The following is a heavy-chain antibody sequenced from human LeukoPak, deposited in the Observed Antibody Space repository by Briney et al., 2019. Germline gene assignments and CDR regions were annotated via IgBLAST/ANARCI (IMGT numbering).Heavy chain of an antibody. Sequence: GGSLRLSCAASGFTFSIYSMNWVRQAPGKGLEWVSYISSSSSTIYYADSVEGRFTISRDNAKNSLYLQMNSLRAEDTAVYYCAREPPYYDILTGPDYWGQGTLVTVSS. V-gene: IGHV3-48*01. CDR1: GFTFSIYS. CDR2: ISSSSSTI. J-gene: IGHJ4*02. D-gene: IGHD3-9*01. CDR3: AREPPYYDILTGPDY.